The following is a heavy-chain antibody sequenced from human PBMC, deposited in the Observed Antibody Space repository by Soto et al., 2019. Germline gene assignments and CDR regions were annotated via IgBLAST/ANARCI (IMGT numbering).Heavy chain of an antibody. J-gene: IGHJ4*02. Sequence: GGSLRLSCAASGFTFSSYWMSWVRQAPGKGLEWVANIKQDGSEKYYVDSVKGRFTISRDNAKNTLYLQMNSLRAEDTAVYYCAKVPTLYQLLWSLDYWGQGTLVTVSS. D-gene: IGHD2-2*01. V-gene: IGHV3-7*01. CDR2: IKQDGSEK. CDR3: AKVPTLYQLLWSLDY. CDR1: GFTFSSYW.